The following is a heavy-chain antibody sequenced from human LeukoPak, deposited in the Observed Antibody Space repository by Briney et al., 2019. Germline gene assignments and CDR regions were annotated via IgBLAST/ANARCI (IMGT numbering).Heavy chain of an antibody. D-gene: IGHD1-26*01. CDR1: GYTFTSYD. CDR2: MNPNSGNT. Sequence: EASVKVSCKASGYTFTSYDINWVRQATGQGLEWMGWMNPNSGNTGYAQKFQGRVTITRNTSISTAYMELSSLRSEDTAVYYCASSGSYGGPFEYWGQGTLVTVSS. V-gene: IGHV1-8*03. CDR3: ASSGSYGGPFEY. J-gene: IGHJ4*02.